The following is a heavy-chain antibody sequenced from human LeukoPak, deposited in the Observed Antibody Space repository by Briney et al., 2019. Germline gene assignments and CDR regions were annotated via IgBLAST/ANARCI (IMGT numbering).Heavy chain of an antibody. CDR2: IYYSGST. V-gene: IGHV4-59*01. J-gene: IGHJ6*02. CDR3: ARDRVYGGNFGGHYYYYGMDV. D-gene: IGHD4-23*01. CDR1: GGSISSYY. Sequence: PSETLSLTCTVSGGSISSYYWSWIRQPPGKGLEWIGYIYYSGSTNYDPSLKSRVTISVDTSKNQFSLKLSSVTAADTAVYYCARDRVYGGNFGGHYYYYGMDVWGQGTTVTVSS.